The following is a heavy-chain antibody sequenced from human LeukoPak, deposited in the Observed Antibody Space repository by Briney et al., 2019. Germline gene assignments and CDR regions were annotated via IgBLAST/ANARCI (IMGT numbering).Heavy chain of an antibody. V-gene: IGHV4-59*08. CDR3: ARLYYYDSSGYYSDRSAFDI. D-gene: IGHD3-22*01. CDR1: GGSISSYY. Sequence: SETLSLTCTVSGGSISSYYWSWIRQPPGKGLEWIGNIYSSGSTNYNPSLKSRVTISVDTSKNQFSLKLSSVTAADTAVYYCARLYYYDSSGYYSDRSAFDIWGQGTMVTVSS. CDR2: IYSSGST. J-gene: IGHJ3*02.